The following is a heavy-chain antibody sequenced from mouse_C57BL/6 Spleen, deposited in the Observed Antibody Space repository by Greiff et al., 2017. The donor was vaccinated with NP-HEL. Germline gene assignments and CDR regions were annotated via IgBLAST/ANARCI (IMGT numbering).Heavy chain of an antibody. V-gene: IGHV2-6-1*01. J-gene: IGHJ4*01. CDR1: GFSLTSYG. D-gene: IGHD1-2*01. CDR3: ARHHNYLYYAMEY. CDR2: IWSDGST. Sequence: VHLVESGPGLVAPSQSLSITCTVSGFSLTSYGVHWVRQPPGKGLEWLVVIWSDGSTTYNSALKSRLSISKDNSKSQVFLKMHSLQTDDTAMYYCARHHNYLYYAMEYWGQGTSVTVSS.